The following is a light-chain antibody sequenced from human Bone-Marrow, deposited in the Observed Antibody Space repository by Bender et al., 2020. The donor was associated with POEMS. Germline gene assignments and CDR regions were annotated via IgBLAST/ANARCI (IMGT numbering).Light chain of an antibody. CDR3: AVWDDSLNGWV. V-gene: IGLV1-44*01. Sequence: QSVLTQPPSASGTPGQRVTISCSGGSSNIGAHAVNWYQHLPGTAPKLLIYSSHRRPSGVPDRFSGSKSGTSASLAISGIQSEDEADYYCAVWDDSLNGWVFGGGTKLTVL. J-gene: IGLJ3*02. CDR1: SSNIGAHA. CDR2: SSH.